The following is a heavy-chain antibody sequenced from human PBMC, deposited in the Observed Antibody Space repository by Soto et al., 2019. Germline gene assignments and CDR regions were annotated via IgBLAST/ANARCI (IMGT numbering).Heavy chain of an antibody. CDR2: LSYDGDKE. Sequence: QVQLEESGGNVVQPGRCLRLSCAASGYSFSDYGMHWVRQAPGKGLESVALLSYDGDKEYYADSVKGRFTISRDNSKNTVFLQMNSLRPEDTAGYYCGKDLMGEQGLGFMHYWGQGTLVTVSS. CDR3: GKDLMGEQGLGFMHY. D-gene: IGHD6-19*01. V-gene: IGHV3-30*18. CDR1: GYSFSDYG. J-gene: IGHJ4*02.